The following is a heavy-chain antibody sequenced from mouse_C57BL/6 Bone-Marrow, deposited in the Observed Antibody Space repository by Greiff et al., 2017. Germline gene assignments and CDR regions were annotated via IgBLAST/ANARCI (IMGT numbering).Heavy chain of an antibody. V-gene: IGHV1-59*01. Sequence: VQLQQPGAELVRPGTSVKLSCKASGYTFTSYWMHWVKQRPGQGLEWIGVIDPSGSYTNYNQTFKGKATLTVDTSSSTAYMQLSSLTSEDSAVYYCARVGVLRGYWGQGTTLTVSS. J-gene: IGHJ2*01. CDR1: GYTFTSYW. D-gene: IGHD3-3*01. CDR2: IDPSGSYT. CDR3: ARVGVLRGY.